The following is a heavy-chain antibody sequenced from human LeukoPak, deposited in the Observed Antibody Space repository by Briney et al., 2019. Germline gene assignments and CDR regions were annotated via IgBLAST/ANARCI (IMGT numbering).Heavy chain of an antibody. CDR1: GFTFSSYS. D-gene: IGHD6-13*01. CDR2: ISSSSSYI. CDR3: ARAFDIAAAEGGWFDP. V-gene: IGHV3-21*01. Sequence: KTGGSLRPSCAASGFTFSSYSMNWVRQAPGKGLEWVSSISSSSSYIYYADSVKGRFTISRDNAKNSLYLQMNSLRAEDTAVYYCARAFDIAAAEGGWFDPWGQGTLVTVSS. J-gene: IGHJ5*02.